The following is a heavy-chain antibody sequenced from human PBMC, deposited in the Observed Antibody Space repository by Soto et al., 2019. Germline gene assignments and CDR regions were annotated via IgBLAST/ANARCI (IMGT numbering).Heavy chain of an antibody. Sequence: QVQLVQSGAEVKKPGASVKVYCKASGYTFTTYGISWVRQAPGQGLEWMRWISLYNGNTNYAQKLQGRVIMTTDTSTRRASMELRSRRSEDKAVFYCAGDSNRWNYGDGMDVWGQGTTVTVA. J-gene: IGHJ6*02. CDR2: ISLYNGNT. CDR3: AGDSNRWNYGDGMDV. V-gene: IGHV1-18*01. D-gene: IGHD1-7*01. CDR1: GYTFTTYG.